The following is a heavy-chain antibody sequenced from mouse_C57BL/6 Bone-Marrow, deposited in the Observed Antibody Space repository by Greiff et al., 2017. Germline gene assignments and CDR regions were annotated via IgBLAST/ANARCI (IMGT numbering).Heavy chain of an antibody. CDR3: ARGPYGYDAYWYFDV. V-gene: IGHV3-6*01. CDR2: ISYDGSN. CDR1: GYSITSGYY. Sequence: EVKLMESGPGLVKPSQSLSLTCSVTGYSITSGYYWNWIRQFPGNKLEWMGYISYDGSNNYNPSLKNRISITRDTSKNQFFLKLNSVTTEDTATYYCARGPYGYDAYWYFDVWGTGTTVTVAS. J-gene: IGHJ1*03. D-gene: IGHD2-2*01.